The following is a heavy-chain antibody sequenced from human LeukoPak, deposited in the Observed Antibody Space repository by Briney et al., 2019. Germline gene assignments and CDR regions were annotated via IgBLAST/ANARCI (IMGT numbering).Heavy chain of an antibody. J-gene: IGHJ4*02. CDR1: GGSFSGYY. V-gene: IGHV4-34*01. CDR3: ARGHYYDSSGYYGY. D-gene: IGHD3-22*01. CDR2: INHSGST. Sequence: TSSETLSLTCAVYGGSFSGYYWRWIRQPPGKGLEWIGEINHSGSTNYNPSLKSRVTISVDTSKNQFSLKLSSVTAADTAVYYCARGHYYDSSGYYGYWGQGTLVTVSS.